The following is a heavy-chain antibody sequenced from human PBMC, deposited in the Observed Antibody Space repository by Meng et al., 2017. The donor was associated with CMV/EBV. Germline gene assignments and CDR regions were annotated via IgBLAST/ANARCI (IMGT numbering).Heavy chain of an antibody. CDR3: ARGIAAAGEHHGP. CDR1: GGSFSGYY. D-gene: IGHD6-13*01. V-gene: IGHV4-34*01. Sequence: GSLRLSCAVHGGSFSGYYWSWIRQPPGKGLEWIGEINHSGSTNYNPSLKSRVTISVDTSKNQFSLKLSSVTAADTAVYYCARGIAAAGEHHGPWGQGTLVTVSS. CDR2: INHSGST. J-gene: IGHJ5*02.